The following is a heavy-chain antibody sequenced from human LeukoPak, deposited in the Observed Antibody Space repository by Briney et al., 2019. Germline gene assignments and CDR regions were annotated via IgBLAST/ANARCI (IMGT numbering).Heavy chain of an antibody. J-gene: IGHJ4*02. CDR1: GYTLTELS. CDR2: FDPEDGET. CDR3: ATPGRRTIFGVVISYFDY. Sequence: ASVKVSCKVSGYTLTELSMHWVRQAPGKGLEWMGGFDPEDGETIYAQKFQGRVTMTEDTSTDTAYMELSSLRSEDTAVYYCATPGRRTIFGVVISYFDYWGQGTLVTVSS. V-gene: IGHV1-24*01. D-gene: IGHD3-3*01.